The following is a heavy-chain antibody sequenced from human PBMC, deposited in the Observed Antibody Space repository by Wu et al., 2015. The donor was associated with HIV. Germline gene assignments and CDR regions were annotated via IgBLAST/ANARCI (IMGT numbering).Heavy chain of an antibody. D-gene: IGHD6-13*01. J-gene: IGHJ6*03. CDR1: GYTFSDYY. Sequence: QVQLVQSGAEVKKPGASVKVSCKASGYTFSDYYMHWVRQAPGQGLEWMGWINPNSGSTKYVEKFQGRVTMTRDTSISTAYMELSRLRSDDTAMYYCAEGVAAADYYYYMDVVGTKGPRVTVSS. V-gene: IGHV1-2*02. CDR3: AEGVAAADYYYYMDV. CDR2: INPNSGST.